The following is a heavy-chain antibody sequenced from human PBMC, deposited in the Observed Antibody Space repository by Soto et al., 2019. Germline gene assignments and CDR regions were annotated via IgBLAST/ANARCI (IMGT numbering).Heavy chain of an antibody. Sequence: EVQLVESGGGLVQPGGSLRLSCAASGFTFSSYAMHWVRQAPGKGLEYVSAISSNGGSTYYANSVKGRFTISRDNSKNTLYLQMGSLRAEDMAVYYFARETYSSSSIFDYWGQGTLVTVSS. CDR3: ARETYSSSSIFDY. V-gene: IGHV3-64*01. D-gene: IGHD6-6*01. J-gene: IGHJ4*02. CDR2: ISSNGGST. CDR1: GFTFSSYA.